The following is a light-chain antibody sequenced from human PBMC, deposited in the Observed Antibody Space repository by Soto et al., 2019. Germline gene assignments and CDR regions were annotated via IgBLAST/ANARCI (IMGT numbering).Light chain of an antibody. CDR1: NSNIGSNA. J-gene: IGLJ2*01. V-gene: IGLV1-44*01. CDR3: AAWDDSLSSLV. Sequence: QAVVTQSPSASGTPGQGVSISCSGSNSNIGSNAVSWYQQLPGTAPKLLIYINTQRPSGVPDRFSGSKSGASASLAISGLQSEDEAHYYCAAWDDSLSSLVFGGGTKRTVL. CDR2: INT.